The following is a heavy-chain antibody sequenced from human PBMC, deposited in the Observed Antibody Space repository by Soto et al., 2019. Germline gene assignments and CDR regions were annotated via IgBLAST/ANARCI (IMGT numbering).Heavy chain of an antibody. V-gene: IGHV3-66*01. CDR2: IFSGGST. CDR3: ARDRYPLDY. D-gene: IGHD1-1*01. CDR1: GFTVSSNY. Sequence: AGGSLRLSCAASGFTVSSNYMSWVRRAPEKGLEWVSVIFSGGSTYYADSVKGRFTISRDNSKNTLYLQMNSLRAEDTAVYYCARDRYPLDYWGQGTLVTVSS. J-gene: IGHJ4*02.